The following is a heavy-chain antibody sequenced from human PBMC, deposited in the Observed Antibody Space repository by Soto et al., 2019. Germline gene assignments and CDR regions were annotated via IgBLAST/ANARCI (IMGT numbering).Heavy chain of an antibody. CDR1: GFSLSTSGVG. D-gene: IGHD6-13*01. J-gene: IGHJ6*02. CDR2: IYWDDDK. Sequence: QITLKESGPTLVKPTQTLTLTCTFSGFSLSTSGVGVGWIRQPPGKALEWLALIYWDDDKRYSPSLKSRLTITRDTSKNQVVLTMTNMDPVDTATYYCAHSLDPIAAAGRWYEEDYYGMDVWGQGTTVTVSS. CDR3: AHSLDPIAAAGRWYEEDYYGMDV. V-gene: IGHV2-5*02.